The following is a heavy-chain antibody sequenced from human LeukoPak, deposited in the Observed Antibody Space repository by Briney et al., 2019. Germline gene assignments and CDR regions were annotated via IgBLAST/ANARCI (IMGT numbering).Heavy chain of an antibody. CDR3: ARAVLLWFGELQNYYYYYMDV. D-gene: IGHD3-10*01. CDR2: IIPIFGTA. Sequence: SVKVSCKASGGTFSSYAISWVRQAPGQGLEWMGGIIPIFGTANYAQKFQGRVTITADESTSTAYMELSSLRSEDTAVYYCARAVLLWFGELQNYYYYYMDVWGKGTTVTISS. J-gene: IGHJ6*03. V-gene: IGHV1-69*01. CDR1: GGTFSSYA.